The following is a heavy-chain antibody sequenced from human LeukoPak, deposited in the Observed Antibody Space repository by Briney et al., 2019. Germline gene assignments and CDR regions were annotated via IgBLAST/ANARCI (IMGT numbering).Heavy chain of an antibody. Sequence: SETLSLTCTVSGYSISSGYYWGWIRQPPGKGLEWIGSIYHSGSTYYNPSLKSRVTISVDTSKNQFSLKLSSVTAADTAVYYCARGAAAAAMRYFDYWGQGTLVTVSS. CDR3: ARGAAAAAMRYFDY. CDR2: IYHSGST. V-gene: IGHV4-38-2*02. D-gene: IGHD2-2*01. J-gene: IGHJ4*02. CDR1: GYSISSGYY.